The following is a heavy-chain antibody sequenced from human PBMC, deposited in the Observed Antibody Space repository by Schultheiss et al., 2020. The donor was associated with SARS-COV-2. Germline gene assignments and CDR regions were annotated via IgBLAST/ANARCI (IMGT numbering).Heavy chain of an antibody. CDR2: ISSSSSTI. CDR3: AKVITIFGVLFPTDRGYYYYGMDV. V-gene: IGHV3-48*01. D-gene: IGHD3-3*01. CDR1: GFTFSSYS. Sequence: GGSLRLSCAASGFTFSSYSMNWVRQAPGKGLEWVSSISSSSSTIYYADSVKGRFTISRDNAKNTLYLQVNSLRAEDTAVYYCAKVITIFGVLFPTDRGYYYYGMDVWGQGTTVTVSS. J-gene: IGHJ6*02.